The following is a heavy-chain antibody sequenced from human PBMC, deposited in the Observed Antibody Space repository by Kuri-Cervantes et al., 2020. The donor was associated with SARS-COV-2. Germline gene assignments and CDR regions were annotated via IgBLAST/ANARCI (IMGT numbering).Heavy chain of an antibody. J-gene: IGHJ5*02. V-gene: IGHV2-26*01. D-gene: IGHD3-3*01. Sequence: LRLSCTVSGGSISSYYWSWIRQPPGKALEWLAHIFSNDEKSYSTSLKSRLTISKDTSKSQVVLTMTNMDPVDTATYYCARIWTEYYDFWSGYSSGWFDPWGQGTLVTVSS. CDR1: GGSISSYYW. CDR3: ARIWTEYYDFWSGYSSGWFDP. CDR2: IFSNDEK.